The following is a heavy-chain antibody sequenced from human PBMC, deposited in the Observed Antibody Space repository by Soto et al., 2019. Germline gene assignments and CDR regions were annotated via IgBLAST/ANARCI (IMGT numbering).Heavy chain of an antibody. Sequence: PGGSLRLSCAASGFTFSSYWMHWVRQAPGKGPVWVSRINSDGSITGYADSVKGRFTISRDNAKNTLYLQMNSLSAEDTAVYYCARRDQIAYYYGMDVWGQGTTVTVSS. CDR2: INSDGSIT. CDR3: ARRDQIAYYYGMDV. V-gene: IGHV3-74*01. D-gene: IGHD2-21*01. CDR1: GFTFSSYW. J-gene: IGHJ6*02.